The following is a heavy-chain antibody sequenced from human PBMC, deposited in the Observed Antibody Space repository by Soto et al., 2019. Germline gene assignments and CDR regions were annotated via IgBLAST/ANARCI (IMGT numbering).Heavy chain of an antibody. CDR3: ARRGSGIYYDY. Sequence: EVQLLESGGGLVQPGGSLRLSCAASGFAFSSYAMNWVRQAPWKGLEWVSVISGSGGSTYYADSVKGRFTISRDNSKNTLFLQMNSLRAEYTAVYYCARRGSGIYYDYWGQGTLVSVSS. V-gene: IGHV3-23*01. CDR1: GFAFSSYA. D-gene: IGHD1-26*01. CDR2: ISGSGGST. J-gene: IGHJ4*02.